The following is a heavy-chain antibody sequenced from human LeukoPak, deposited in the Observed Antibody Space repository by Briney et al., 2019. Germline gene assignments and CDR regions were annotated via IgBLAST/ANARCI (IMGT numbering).Heavy chain of an antibody. D-gene: IGHD5-18*01. CDR3: ARERGYSYMNWFDP. Sequence: ASVKVSCKVSGYTLTELSMHWVRQAPGKGLEWMGGFDPEDGETIYAQKFQGRVTMTTDTSTSTAYMELRSLRSDDTAVYYCARERGYSYMNWFDPWGQGTLVTVSS. J-gene: IGHJ5*02. CDR2: FDPEDGET. V-gene: IGHV1-24*01. CDR1: GYTLTELS.